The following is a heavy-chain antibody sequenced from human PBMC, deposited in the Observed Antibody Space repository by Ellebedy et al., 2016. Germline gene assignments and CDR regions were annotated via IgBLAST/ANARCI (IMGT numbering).Heavy chain of an antibody. Sequence: GGSLRLSCVASGFTFSNYAMSWVRQAPGKGLDWVSVIYIGGSTYYADSVKGRFIISRDNSRNTLLLQMNGLRAEDTAVYYCVTPGGYVGAFSKWGQGTLVIVSS. CDR3: VTPGGYVGAFSK. CDR2: IYIGGST. D-gene: IGHD3-3*02. CDR1: GFTFSNYA. V-gene: IGHV3-23*03. J-gene: IGHJ4*02.